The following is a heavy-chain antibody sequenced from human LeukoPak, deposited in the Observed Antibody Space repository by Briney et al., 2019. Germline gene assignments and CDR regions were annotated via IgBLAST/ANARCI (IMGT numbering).Heavy chain of an antibody. Sequence: SETLSLTCTVSGGSISSYYWSWIRQPAGKGLEWIGRIYTSGSTNCNPSLKSRVTMSVDTSKNQFSLKLSSVTAADTAVYYCARDSFVIGYSGSYYFDYWGQGTLVTVSS. J-gene: IGHJ4*02. CDR2: IYTSGST. CDR3: ARDSFVIGYSGSYYFDY. D-gene: IGHD5-12*01. CDR1: GGSISSYY. V-gene: IGHV4-4*07.